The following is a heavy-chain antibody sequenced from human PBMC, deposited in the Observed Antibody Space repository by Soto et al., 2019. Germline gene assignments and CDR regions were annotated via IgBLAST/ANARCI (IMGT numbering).Heavy chain of an antibody. CDR2: IWYDGSNK. V-gene: IGHV3-33*01. CDR1: GFTFSSYG. J-gene: IGHJ4*02. CDR3: ARDPAVGAGGYFDY. D-gene: IGHD1-26*01. Sequence: QVQLVESGGGVVQPGRSLRLSCAASGFTFSSYGMHWVRQAPGKGLEWVAVIWYDGSNKYYADSVKGRFTISRDNSKNTLYLQMNSLRAEDTAVYYCARDPAVGAGGYFDYWGQGTLVTVSS.